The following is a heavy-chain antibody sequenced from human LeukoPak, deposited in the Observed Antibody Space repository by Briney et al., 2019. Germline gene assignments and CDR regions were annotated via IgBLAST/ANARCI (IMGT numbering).Heavy chain of an antibody. CDR3: AKDIGYYDILTGYSEAFDI. CDR1: GFTFDDYA. Sequence: GRCLRLSCAASGFTFDDYAMHWVRQAPGRGLGWVSGISWNSGSIGYADSVKGRFTISRDNAKNSLYLQMNSLRAEDTALYYCAKDIGYYDILTGYSEAFDIWGQGTMVTVSS. V-gene: IGHV3-9*01. CDR2: ISWNSGSI. D-gene: IGHD3-9*01. J-gene: IGHJ3*02.